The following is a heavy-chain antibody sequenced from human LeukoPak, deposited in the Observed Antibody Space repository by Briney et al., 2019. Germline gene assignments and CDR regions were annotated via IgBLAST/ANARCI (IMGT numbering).Heavy chain of an antibody. V-gene: IGHV5-51*01. J-gene: IGHJ4*02. CDR2: IYPGDSDT. CDR3: ARRAAEFGPYSSGWFDY. CDR1: GYSFTSYW. Sequence: GESLKISCKGSGYSFTSYWIGWVRQMPGKGLEWMGIIYPGDSDTRYSPSFQGQVTISADKSISTAYLQWSSLKASDTAMYYCARRAAEFGPYSSGWFDYWGQGTLVTVSS. D-gene: IGHD6-19*01.